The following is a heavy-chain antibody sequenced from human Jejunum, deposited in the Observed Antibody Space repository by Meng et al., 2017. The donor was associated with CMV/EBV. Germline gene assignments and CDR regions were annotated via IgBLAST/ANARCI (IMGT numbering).Heavy chain of an antibody. D-gene: IGHD2/OR15-2a*01. CDR1: GFTFSSYE. CDR2: ISASTTAI. CDR3: VRGGSSATLKYFDY. V-gene: IGHV3-48*03. J-gene: IGHJ4*02. Sequence: SGFTFSSYEMNWVSQIPGKGLEWISYISASTTAIYYADSVKGRFTISRDNVKNSLYLLMESLRADDTAIYYCVRGGSSATLKYFDYWGQGALVTVSS.